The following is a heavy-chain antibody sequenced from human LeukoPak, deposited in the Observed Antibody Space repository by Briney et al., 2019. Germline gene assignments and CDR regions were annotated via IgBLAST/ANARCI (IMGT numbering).Heavy chain of an antibody. CDR1: GFTFSSYW. Sequence: GGSLRLSCAASGFTFSSYWMHWVRQAPGKGLVWVSRIDSDGSTTSYADSVKGRFTISRDNAKNTLYLQMNSLRVEDTAVYYCVRSAFHAGSGNYYDYWGQGTLVTVSS. D-gene: IGHD3-22*01. V-gene: IGHV3-74*01. CDR3: VRSAFHAGSGNYYDY. J-gene: IGHJ4*02. CDR2: IDSDGSTT.